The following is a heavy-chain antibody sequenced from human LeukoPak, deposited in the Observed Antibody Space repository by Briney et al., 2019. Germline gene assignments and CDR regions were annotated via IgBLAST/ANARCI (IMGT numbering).Heavy chain of an antibody. Sequence: GGSLGLSCAASGFTFSSYWMSWVRQAPGKGLEWVANIKEDGSEKYYVDSVKGRFTISRGNTKNSLLLQLDSLSAEDTAVYYCAKDLDYTTFVFDYWGQGALVTVSS. J-gene: IGHJ4*02. D-gene: IGHD3-3*01. CDR1: GFTFSSYW. V-gene: IGHV3-7*05. CDR2: IKEDGSEK. CDR3: AKDLDYTTFVFDY.